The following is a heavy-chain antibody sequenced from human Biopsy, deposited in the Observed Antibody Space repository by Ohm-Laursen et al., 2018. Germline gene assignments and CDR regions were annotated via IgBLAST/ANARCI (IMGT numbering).Heavy chain of an antibody. V-gene: IGHV3-23*01. J-gene: IGHJ4*02. CDR1: GFTLSDG. CDR3: ARHLRYNDY. CDR2: ITTDSGRI. D-gene: IGHD3-9*01. Sequence: SLRLSCAASGFTLSDGMTWVRQAPGKGLEWVSSITTDSGRIFYADSVRGLFTISRDNSKNTLYLQMNSLRAEDTAEYYCARHLRYNDYWGQGTLVTVSS.